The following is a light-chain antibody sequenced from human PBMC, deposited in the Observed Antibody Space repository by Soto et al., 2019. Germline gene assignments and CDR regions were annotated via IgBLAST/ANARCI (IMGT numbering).Light chain of an antibody. J-gene: IGLJ1*01. CDR1: SSNLGSGYD. CDR3: QSYDNMVSPYNYV. CDR2: GNT. Sequence: QSALTQPPSVSGAPGQRVTISCTGSSSNLGSGYDVQWYQQLPGAAPKLLIYGNTNRPSGVPDRFSGSKSGTSASLAISGLQAEDEAVYFCQSYDNMVSPYNYVSGTGTKVTVL. V-gene: IGLV1-40*01.